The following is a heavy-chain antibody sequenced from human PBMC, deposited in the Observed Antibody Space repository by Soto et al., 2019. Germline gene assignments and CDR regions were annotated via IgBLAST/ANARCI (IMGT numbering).Heavy chain of an antibody. CDR1: GFTFSSYS. V-gene: IGHV3-23*01. J-gene: IGHJ5*02. Sequence: PGGSLRLSCAASGFTFSSYSMTWVRQALGKGLEWVSGISDSGGNTWYADSVKGRFTISRDNSKNTLFLQMNSLRAEDTAVYFCSKWSGFGDAWGQGTLVTVSS. CDR2: ISDSGGNT. D-gene: IGHD3-10*01. CDR3: SKWSGFGDA.